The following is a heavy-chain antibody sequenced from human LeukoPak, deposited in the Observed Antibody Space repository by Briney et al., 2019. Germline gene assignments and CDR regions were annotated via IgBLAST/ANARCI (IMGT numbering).Heavy chain of an antibody. Sequence: SETLSLTCAVYGGSFSGYYWSWIRQPPGKGLEWIGEINHSGSTNYNPSLKSRVTISVDTSKNQFSLTLSSVTAADTAVYYCARGLSRGSCLIDYWGQGTLVTVSS. CDR3: ARGLSRGSCLIDY. CDR1: GGSFSGYY. D-gene: IGHD1-26*01. V-gene: IGHV4-34*01. J-gene: IGHJ4*02. CDR2: INHSGST.